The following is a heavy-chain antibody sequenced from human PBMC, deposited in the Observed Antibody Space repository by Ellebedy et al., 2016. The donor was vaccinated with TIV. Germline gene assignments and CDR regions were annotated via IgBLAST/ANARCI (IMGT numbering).Heavy chain of an antibody. Sequence: GGSLRLXXAASGFSFSSYWMSWVRQAPGKGPEWVASIKHDESEIYSMDSVKGRFAISRDNAKNSLYLQMNTLRAEDTAVYYYTRARREYASGWDPFDYWGQGTLVTVSS. CDR3: TRARREYASGWDPFDY. D-gene: IGHD6-19*01. CDR1: GFSFSSYW. J-gene: IGHJ4*02. CDR2: IKHDESEI. V-gene: IGHV3-7*01.